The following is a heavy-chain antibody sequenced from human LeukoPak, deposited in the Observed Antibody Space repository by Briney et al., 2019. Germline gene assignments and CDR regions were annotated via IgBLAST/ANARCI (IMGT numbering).Heavy chain of an antibody. CDR2: MSPNSGNT. V-gene: IGHV1-8*01. Sequence: ASVKVSCKASGYTFTSYDINWVRQATGQGLEWMGWMSPNSGNTGYAQKFQGRVTMTRNTSISTAYMELSSLRSEDTAVYYCARTIYSLRYYYYMDVWGKGTTVTVSS. CDR1: GYTFTSYD. J-gene: IGHJ6*03. CDR3: ARTIYSLRYYYYMDV. D-gene: IGHD4-11*01.